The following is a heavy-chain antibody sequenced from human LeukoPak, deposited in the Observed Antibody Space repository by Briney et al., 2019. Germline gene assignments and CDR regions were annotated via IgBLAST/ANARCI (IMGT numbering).Heavy chain of an antibody. D-gene: IGHD3-22*01. V-gene: IGHV3-30*02. CDR3: ATNRPYYYDSSGHFHY. CDR1: GFTFSSYG. CDR2: IRYDGSNK. Sequence: GGALRLSCSAYGFTFSSYGMHWVRQAPGKGLEWVAFIRYDGSNKYYADSVKGRFTISRDNSKNTLYLQMNGLRAEDTAVYYCATNRPYYYDSSGHFHYWGQGTLVTVSS. J-gene: IGHJ4*02.